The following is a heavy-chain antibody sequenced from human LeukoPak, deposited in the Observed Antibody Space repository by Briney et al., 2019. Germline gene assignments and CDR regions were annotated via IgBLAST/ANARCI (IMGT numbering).Heavy chain of an antibody. J-gene: IGHJ4*02. D-gene: IGHD1-26*01. Sequence: GGSLRPSCATAGLTFSSYAMSWVRQAPGKGLEWVSAISGSGGSTYYADSVKGRFTVSRDNSKNTLYLQMNSLRAEDTAVYYCANGGIFGTTHFDYWGQGTLVTVSS. CDR2: ISGSGGST. V-gene: IGHV3-23*01. CDR3: ANGGIFGTTHFDY. CDR1: GLTFSSYA.